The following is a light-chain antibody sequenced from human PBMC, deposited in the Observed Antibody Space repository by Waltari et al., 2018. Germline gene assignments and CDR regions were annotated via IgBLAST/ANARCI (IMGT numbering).Light chain of an antibody. V-gene: IGLV1-44*01. Sequence: QSVLTQPPSASGTPGQRVTISCSGSTSNIGSNAVTWYQQLPGTAPKLLIYNNHQRPSGVPDRFSGSKSGTSAALAISGLQSEDEADYYCAAWDGSLDGVVFGGGTMLTVL. CDR2: NNH. CDR1: TSNIGSNA. J-gene: IGLJ2*01. CDR3: AAWDGSLDGVV.